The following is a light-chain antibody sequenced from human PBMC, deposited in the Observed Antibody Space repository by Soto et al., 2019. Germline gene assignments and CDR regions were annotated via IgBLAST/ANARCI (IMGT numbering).Light chain of an antibody. V-gene: IGLV7-43*01. Sequence: QAVVTQEPSLTVSPGGTVTLTCSSSTGAVTSGSHPNWFHQKPGQAPRPLIYSTNKKYSWTPARFSGSLLGDKGALTLSGVQPEDEADYYRLLHYGSARVFGGGTKVTVL. CDR3: LLHYGSARV. CDR1: TGAVTSGSH. J-gene: IGLJ3*02. CDR2: STN.